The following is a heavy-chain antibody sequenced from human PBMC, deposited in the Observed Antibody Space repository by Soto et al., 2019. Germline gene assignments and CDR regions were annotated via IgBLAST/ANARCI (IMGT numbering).Heavy chain of an antibody. V-gene: IGHV4-59*01. J-gene: IGHJ6*02. D-gene: IGHD3-9*01. CDR1: GGSISSYY. CDR2: IYYSGST. Sequence: PSETLSLTCTVSGGSISSYYWSWIRQPPGKGLEWIGYIYYSGSTNYNPSLKSRVTISVDTSKNQFSLKLSSVTAADTAVYYCARGFYDILTGYYSPVYYYGMDVWGQGTTVTVSS. CDR3: ARGFYDILTGYYSPVYYYGMDV.